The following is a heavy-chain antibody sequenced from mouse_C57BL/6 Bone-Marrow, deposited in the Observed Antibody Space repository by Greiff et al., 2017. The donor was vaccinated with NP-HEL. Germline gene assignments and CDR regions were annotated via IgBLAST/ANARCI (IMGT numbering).Heavy chain of an antibody. CDR2: IHPNSGST. D-gene: IGHD1-1*01. V-gene: IGHV1-64*01. Sequence: VKLKQPGAELVKPGASVKLSCKASGYTFTSYWMHWVKQRPGQGLEWIGMIHPNSGSTNYNEKFKSKATLTVDKSSSTAYMQLSSLTSEDSAVYYCARGSLLKDAMDYWGQGTSVTVSS. CDR1: GYTFTSYW. CDR3: ARGSLLKDAMDY. J-gene: IGHJ4*01.